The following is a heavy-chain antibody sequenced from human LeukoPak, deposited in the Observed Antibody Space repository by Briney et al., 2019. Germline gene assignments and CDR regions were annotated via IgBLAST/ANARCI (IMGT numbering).Heavy chain of an antibody. Sequence: VKVSCKASGYSFTSYGISWVRQAPGQGLEWMGWISAYNGNTNYAQKLQGRVTMTTDTSTSTAYMELRSLRSDDTAVYYCAIEGPTMVRGSSFDYWGQGTLVTVSS. CDR1: GYSFTSYG. V-gene: IGHV1-18*01. CDR2: ISAYNGNT. J-gene: IGHJ4*02. D-gene: IGHD3-10*01. CDR3: AIEGPTMVRGSSFDY.